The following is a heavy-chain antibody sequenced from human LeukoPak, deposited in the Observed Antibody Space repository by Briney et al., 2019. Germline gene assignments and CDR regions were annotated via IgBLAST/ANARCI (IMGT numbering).Heavy chain of an antibody. CDR1: VYTFTSYG. Sequence: GASVKVSCKASVYTFTSYGFSWVRQAPGQGLEWMGWIRAYNGNTNYAQKLQGRVTMTTDTSTSTAYMELRSLRSDDTAVYYCARDLRYFDWATMRYFDYWGQGTLVTVSS. CDR2: IRAYNGNT. J-gene: IGHJ4*02. V-gene: IGHV1-18*01. CDR3: ARDLRYFDWATMRYFDY. D-gene: IGHD3-9*01.